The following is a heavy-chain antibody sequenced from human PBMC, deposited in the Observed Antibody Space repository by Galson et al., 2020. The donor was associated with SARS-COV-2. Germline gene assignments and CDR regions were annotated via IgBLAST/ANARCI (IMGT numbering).Heavy chain of an antibody. D-gene: IGHD6-19*01. V-gene: IGHV3-49*03. J-gene: IGHJ4*02. CDR2: IRSKAYGGTT. CDR1: GFTFGDYA. CDR3: TRVGNFQWLLD. Sequence: GESLKISCTASGFTFGDYAMSWFRQAPGKGLEWVGFIRSKAYGGTTEYAASVKGRFTISRDDSKSIAYLQMNSLKTEDTAVYYCTRVGNFQWLLDWGQGTLVTVSS.